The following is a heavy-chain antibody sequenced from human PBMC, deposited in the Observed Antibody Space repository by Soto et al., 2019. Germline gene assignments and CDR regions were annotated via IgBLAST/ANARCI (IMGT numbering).Heavy chain of an antibody. Sequence: GGSLRLSCAASGFTFSSYSMNWVRQAPGKGLEWVSSISSSSSYIYYADSVKGRFTISRDNAKNSLYLQMNSLRAEDTAVYYCAREGIAYSGYDEWGDFDYWGQGTLVTVSS. CDR3: AREGIAYSGYDEWGDFDY. J-gene: IGHJ4*02. D-gene: IGHD5-12*01. CDR1: GFTFSSYS. CDR2: ISSSSSYI. V-gene: IGHV3-21*01.